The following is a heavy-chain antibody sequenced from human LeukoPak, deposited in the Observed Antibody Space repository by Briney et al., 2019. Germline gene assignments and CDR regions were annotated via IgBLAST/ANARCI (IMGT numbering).Heavy chain of an antibody. D-gene: IGHD7-27*01. CDR2: MSPNTGYT. CDR3: ASNPPRTGDFYY. CDR1: GYTLTNFD. V-gene: IGHV1-8*01. Sequence: ASVKVSCKPSGYTLTNFDINWVRQATGQGLEWMGWMSPNTGYTGYAQKFQGRVTMTRDISINTAYMELSSLRSEDTAIYYCASNPPRTGDFYYWGQGALVTVSS. J-gene: IGHJ4*02.